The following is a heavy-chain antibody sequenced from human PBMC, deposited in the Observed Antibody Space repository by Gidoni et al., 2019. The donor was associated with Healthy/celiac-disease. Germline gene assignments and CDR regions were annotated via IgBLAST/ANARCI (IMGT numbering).Heavy chain of an antibody. V-gene: IGHV3-74*01. Sequence: EVQLVESGGGLVQPGGSLRLSCAASGFTFSSYWMPWVRQAPGKGLVWVSRINSDGSSTSYADSVKGRFTISRDNAKNTLYLQMNSLRAEDTAVYYCARSPQQLVAFYYYYYGMDVWGQGTTVTVSS. CDR1: GFTFSSYW. CDR3: ARSPQQLVAFYYYYYGMDV. J-gene: IGHJ6*02. D-gene: IGHD6-13*01. CDR2: INSDGSST.